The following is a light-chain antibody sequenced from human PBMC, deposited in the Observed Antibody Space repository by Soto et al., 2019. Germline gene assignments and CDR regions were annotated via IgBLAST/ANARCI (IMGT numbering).Light chain of an antibody. CDR1: SSDGGGYNY. Sequence: QSVLTQPPSASGSPGQSVTISCTGTSSDGGGYNYVSWYQQHPGKAPKLMIYEVSKRPSGVPDRFSGSKSGNTASLTVSGLQAEDEADYYCSSYAGSNNLVFGTGTKGTVL. J-gene: IGLJ1*01. CDR3: SSYAGSNNLV. V-gene: IGLV2-8*01. CDR2: EVS.